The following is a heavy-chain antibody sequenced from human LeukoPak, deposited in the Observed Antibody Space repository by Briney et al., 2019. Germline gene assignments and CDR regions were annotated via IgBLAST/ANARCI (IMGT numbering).Heavy chain of an antibody. CDR2: IYYSGST. CDR3: ARHLQSGTAVY. J-gene: IGHJ4*02. D-gene: IGHD1-14*01. Sequence: SETLSLTCTVSGGSISSYYWSWIRQPPGKGLEWIGYIYYSGSTKYNPSLKSRVTIAVDTSKNQCSLKLSSVTAADTAVYYCARHLQSGTAVYWGQGTLVTVSS. V-gene: IGHV4-59*08. CDR1: GGSISSYY.